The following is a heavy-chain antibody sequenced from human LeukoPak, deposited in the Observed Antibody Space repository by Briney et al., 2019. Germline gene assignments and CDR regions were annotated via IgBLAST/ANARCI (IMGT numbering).Heavy chain of an antibody. J-gene: IGHJ5*02. CDR3: AREGTAGTNLNWFDP. Sequence: AETLSLTCTVSGGSISRYYWSWVRQPPGKGLEWLGYISYGGSTNLNPSLKSRVTISVDTSKNQFSLKLSSVTAADTAVYYCAREGTAGTNLNWFDPWGQGTLVTVSS. V-gene: IGHV4-59*01. D-gene: IGHD1-1*01. CDR2: ISYGGST. CDR1: GGSISRYY.